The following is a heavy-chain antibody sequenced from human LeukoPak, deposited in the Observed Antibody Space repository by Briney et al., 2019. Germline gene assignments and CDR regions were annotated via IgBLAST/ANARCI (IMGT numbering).Heavy chain of an antibody. CDR3: ARGKYSSGWFDY. V-gene: IGHV3-21*01. Sequence: PGGSLRLSCAASGFTFSSYSMSWVRQAPGKGLEWVSSITTSSTSISYADSVKGRFTISRDNAKNSLYLQMNSLRAEDTAVYYCARGKYSSGWFDYWGQGTLVTVSS. CDR2: ITTSSTSI. CDR1: GFTFSSYS. D-gene: IGHD6-19*01. J-gene: IGHJ4*02.